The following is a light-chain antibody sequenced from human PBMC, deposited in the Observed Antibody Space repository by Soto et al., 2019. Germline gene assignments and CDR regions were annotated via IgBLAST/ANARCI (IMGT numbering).Light chain of an antibody. CDR3: SSYTTSNTRQIV. J-gene: IGLJ1*01. V-gene: IGLV2-14*01. CDR1: SSDVGGYNY. CDR2: DVS. Sequence: QSALTQPASVSGSPGQSITISCTGTSSDVGGYNYVSWYQQHPGKAPKFMIYDVSNRPSGVSNRFSGSKSGNTASPTISGLQAEEEADYYCSSYTTSNTRQIVFGTGTKVTVL.